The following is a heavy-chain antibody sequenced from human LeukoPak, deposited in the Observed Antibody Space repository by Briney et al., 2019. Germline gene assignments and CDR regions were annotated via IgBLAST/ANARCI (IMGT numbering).Heavy chain of an antibody. CDR3: ATVGATPFDY. Sequence: ASVKVSCTVSGYTLTELSMHWVRQAPGKGLEWMGAFDPEDGETIYAQKFQGRVTMTEDTSTDTAYMELRRLKSEDTAVYYCATVGATPFDYWGQGTLVTVSS. CDR2: FDPEDGET. J-gene: IGHJ4*02. D-gene: IGHD1-26*01. CDR1: GYTLTELS. V-gene: IGHV1-24*01.